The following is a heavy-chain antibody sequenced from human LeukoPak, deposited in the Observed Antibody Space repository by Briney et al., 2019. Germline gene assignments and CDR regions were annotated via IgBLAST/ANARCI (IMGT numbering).Heavy chain of an antibody. D-gene: IGHD3-22*01. CDR3: ARDYPDYYDSSGYYYGY. CDR1: GFTFSSYS. CDR2: ISSSSSSYI. V-gene: IGHV3-21*01. Sequence: PGGSLRLSCAASGFTFSSYSMNWVRQAPGKGLEWVSSISSSSSSYIYYADSVKGRFTISRDNAKNSLYLQMNSLRAEDTAVYYCARDYPDYYDSSGYYYGYWGQGTLVTVSS. J-gene: IGHJ4*02.